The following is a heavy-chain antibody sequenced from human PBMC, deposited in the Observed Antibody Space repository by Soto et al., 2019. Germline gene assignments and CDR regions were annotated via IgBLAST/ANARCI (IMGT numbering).Heavy chain of an antibody. D-gene: IGHD2-8*01. CDR3: ASSDIVLMVYTQ. CDR1: GGSISSGDYY. CDR2: IYYSGST. V-gene: IGHV4-30-4*01. Sequence: PSETLSLTCTVSGGSISSGDYYWSWIRQPPGKGLEWIGYIYYSGSTHYNPSLKSRVTISVDTSKNQFSLKLSSVTAADTAVYYCASSDIVLMVYTQWGQGTLVTVSS. J-gene: IGHJ4*02.